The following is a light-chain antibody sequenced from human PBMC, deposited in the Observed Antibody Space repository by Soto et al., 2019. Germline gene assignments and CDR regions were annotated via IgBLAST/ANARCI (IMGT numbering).Light chain of an antibody. CDR1: SSDVGGYNY. CDR2: EVS. CDR3: SSYTSSSPRV. J-gene: IGLJ3*02. V-gene: IGLV2-14*01. Sequence: QSALTQPASVSGSPGQSITLSCTGTSSDVGGYNYVSWYQQHPGKAPKLMIYEVSNRPSGVSNRFSGSKSGNTASLTISGLQAEDEADYYCSSYTSSSPRVFGGGTKRTVL.